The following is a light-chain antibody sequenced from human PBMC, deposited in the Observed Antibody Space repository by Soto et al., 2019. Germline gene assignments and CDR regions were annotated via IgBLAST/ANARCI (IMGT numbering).Light chain of an antibody. CDR2: EVS. J-gene: IGLJ3*02. CDR1: SSDVGGYNY. CDR3: CAFAYSRVV. V-gene: IGLV2-14*01. Sequence: QSALTQPASVSGSPGQSITISCTGTSSDVGGYNYVSWYQQHPGKAPKLMIYEVSNRPSGVSNRFSGSKSGSTASLTISGLQAEDEADYYCCAFAYSRVVFGGGTKLTVL.